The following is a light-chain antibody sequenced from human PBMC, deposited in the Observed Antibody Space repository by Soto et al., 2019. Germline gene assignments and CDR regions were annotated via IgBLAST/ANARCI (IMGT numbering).Light chain of an antibody. CDR2: KAS. J-gene: IGKJ1*01. Sequence: DSQMTQPPSTLSASVGDRVAITCRASQSITTWLAWYQHKPGKAPKLLIYKASSLQSGVPSRFSGSGSGTEFTLTISSLQPDDFATYYCQHYNSYSEAFGQGTKVDXK. CDR3: QHYNSYSEA. CDR1: QSITTW. V-gene: IGKV1-5*03.